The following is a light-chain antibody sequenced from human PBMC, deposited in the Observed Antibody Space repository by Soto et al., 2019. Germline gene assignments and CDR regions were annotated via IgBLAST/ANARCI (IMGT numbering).Light chain of an antibody. CDR3: QQYSSLWT. Sequence: EIVLTQSPGTLSLSPWERATLSCRASQSVSSSYLAWYQQKPGQAPRLLIYGASSRATGIPDRFSGSGSGTDFTLTISRLEPEDFAVYYCQQYSSLWTFGQGTKVDIK. CDR1: QSVSSSY. CDR2: GAS. J-gene: IGKJ1*01. V-gene: IGKV3-20*01.